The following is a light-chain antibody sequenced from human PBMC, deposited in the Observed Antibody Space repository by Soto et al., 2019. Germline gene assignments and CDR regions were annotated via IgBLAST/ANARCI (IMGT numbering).Light chain of an antibody. CDR1: SSDVGSYNL. V-gene: IGLV2-23*03. J-gene: IGLJ1*01. Sequence: QSALTQPASVSGSPGQSITLSCTGTSSDVGSYNLVSWYQQHPGKAPKLMIYEGSKRPSGLSNRFSGSKSGNTASLTISGLQAEDEADYYCCSFAGSNTFVVGTGTKLTVL. CDR2: EGS. CDR3: CSFAGSNTFV.